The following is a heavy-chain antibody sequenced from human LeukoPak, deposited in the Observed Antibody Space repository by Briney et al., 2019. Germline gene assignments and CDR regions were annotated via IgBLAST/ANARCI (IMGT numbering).Heavy chain of an antibody. V-gene: IGHV3-23*01. D-gene: IGHD1-26*01. CDR3: ASGLSGSYSPGY. CDR2: ISGSGGST. Sequence: GTLSLTCAVSGGSLNSTNWWSWVRQAPGQGLEWVSAISGSGGSTYYADSVKGRFTISRDNSKNSLYLQMNSLRAEDTAVYYCASGLSGSYSPGYWGQGTLVTVSS. J-gene: IGHJ4*02. CDR1: GGSLNSTN.